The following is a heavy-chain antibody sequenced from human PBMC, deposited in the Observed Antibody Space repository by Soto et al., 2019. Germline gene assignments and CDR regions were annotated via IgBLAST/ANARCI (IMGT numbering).Heavy chain of an antibody. CDR1: GGSISSGAYY. CDR2: IYHSGST. D-gene: IGHD6-13*01. V-gene: IGHV4-31*03. CDR3: ARIKGGAAGNFDY. J-gene: IGHJ4*02. Sequence: QVQLQESGPGLVKPAQTLSLTCTVSGGSISSGAYYWTWIRQHPGKGLEWIGYIYHSGSTYYNPSLTSRVTMLVDTSNNQFSLRLSSVTAADTAVYYCARIKGGAAGNFDYWGQGTLVTVSS.